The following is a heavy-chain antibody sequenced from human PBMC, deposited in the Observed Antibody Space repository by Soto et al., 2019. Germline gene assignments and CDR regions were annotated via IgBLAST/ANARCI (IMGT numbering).Heavy chain of an antibody. Sequence: GGSLRLSCAASGLTFSSYAMSWVRQAPGKGLEWVSAISGSGGSTYYADSVKGRFTISRDNSKNTLYLQMNSLRAEDTAVYYCAKDLLGVGANTYYFDYWGQGTLVTVSS. D-gene: IGHD1-26*01. CDR3: AKDLLGVGANTYYFDY. CDR1: GLTFSSYA. V-gene: IGHV3-23*01. J-gene: IGHJ4*02. CDR2: ISGSGGST.